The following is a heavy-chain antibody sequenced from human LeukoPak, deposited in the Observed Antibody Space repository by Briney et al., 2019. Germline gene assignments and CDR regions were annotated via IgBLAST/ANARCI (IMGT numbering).Heavy chain of an antibody. J-gene: IGHJ5*02. CDR2: INHSGST. D-gene: IGHD2-15*01. Sequence: SETLSLTCAVYGGSFSGYYWSWVRQPPGKGLEWIGEINHSGSTNYNPSLKSRVTISVDTSKNQFSLKLSSVTAADTAVYYCARGPPYCSGGSCYPNWFDPWGQGTLVTVSS. V-gene: IGHV4-34*01. CDR1: GGSFSGYY. CDR3: ARGPPYCSGGSCYPNWFDP.